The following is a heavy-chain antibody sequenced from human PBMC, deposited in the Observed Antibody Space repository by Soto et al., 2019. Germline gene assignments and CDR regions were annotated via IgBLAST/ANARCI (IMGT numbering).Heavy chain of an antibody. CDR1: GGSFSGYY. CDR3: AREGVLRFLEWSQQKRYYYYYMDV. CDR2: INHSGST. J-gene: IGHJ6*03. D-gene: IGHD3-3*01. Sequence: PSETLSLTCAVYGGSFSGYYWSWIRQPPGKGLEWIGEINHSGSTNYNPSLKSRVTISVDTSKNQFSLKLSSVTAADTAVYYCAREGVLRFLEWSQQKRYYYYYMDVWGKGTTVTVSS. V-gene: IGHV4-34*01.